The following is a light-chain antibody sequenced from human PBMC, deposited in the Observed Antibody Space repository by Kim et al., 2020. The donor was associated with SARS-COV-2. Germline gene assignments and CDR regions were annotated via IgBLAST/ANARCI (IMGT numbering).Light chain of an antibody. V-gene: IGKV1-27*01. CDR2: AAS. Sequence: ASVGVRVTITCRASQDIANSLAWYQQKPGKVPKVLIYAASTLQSGVPSRFSGSGSGTEFTLTTGSLQTEDVATYYCQKYNSAPWTFGPGTKVDIK. J-gene: IGKJ1*01. CDR3: QKYNSAPWT. CDR1: QDIANS.